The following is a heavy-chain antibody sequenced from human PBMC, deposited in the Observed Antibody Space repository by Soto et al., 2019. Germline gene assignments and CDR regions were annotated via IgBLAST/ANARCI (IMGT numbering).Heavy chain of an antibody. CDR1: GYSFTSYW. CDR3: ARHLAHYYYDSSVGFDY. D-gene: IGHD3-22*01. J-gene: IGHJ4*02. Sequence: PGESLKISCKGSGYSFTSYWIGWVRQMPGKGLEWMGIIYPGDSDTSYSPSFQGQVTISADKSISTAYLQWSSLKASDTAMYYCARHLAHYYYDSSVGFDYWGQGTLVTVSS. V-gene: IGHV5-51*01. CDR2: IYPGDSDT.